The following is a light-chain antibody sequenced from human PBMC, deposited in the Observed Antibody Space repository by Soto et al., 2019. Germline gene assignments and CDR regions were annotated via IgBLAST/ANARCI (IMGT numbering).Light chain of an antibody. Sequence: EVVRTQSPATLSVSPGERATLSCRASQSVSSNLAWYQQKPGQAPRLLIYDASTRATGIPARFSGSGSGTDFTLTISSLQSEDFALYYCQQYNKWPPWTFGQGTKVEIK. J-gene: IGKJ1*01. V-gene: IGKV3-15*01. CDR3: QQYNKWPPWT. CDR2: DAS. CDR1: QSVSSN.